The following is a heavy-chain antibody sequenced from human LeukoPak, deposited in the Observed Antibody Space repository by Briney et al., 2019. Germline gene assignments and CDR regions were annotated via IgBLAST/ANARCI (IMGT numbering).Heavy chain of an antibody. J-gene: IGHJ6*03. Sequence: PSETLSLTCTVSGGSISSSSYYWGWIRQPPGKGLEWIGSIYYSGGTYYNPSLKSRVTISVDTSKNQFSLKLSSVTAADTAVYYCARIPWGYYYGSGSSGSGYYYYMDVWGKGTTVTISS. CDR2: IYYSGGT. D-gene: IGHD3-10*01. V-gene: IGHV4-39*07. CDR1: GGSISSSSYY. CDR3: ARIPWGYYYGSGSSGSGYYYYMDV.